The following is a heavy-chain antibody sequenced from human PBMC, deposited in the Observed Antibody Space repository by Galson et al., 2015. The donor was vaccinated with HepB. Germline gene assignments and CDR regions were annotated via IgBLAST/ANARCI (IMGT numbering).Heavy chain of an antibody. V-gene: IGHV3-33*01. Sequence: SLRLSCAASGFTFSSYGMHWVRQAPGKGLEWAAVIWYDGSNKYYADSVKGRFTISRDNSKNTLYLQMNSLRAEDTAVYYCARDLSSSSAHRGWFDPWGQGTLVIVSS. CDR2: IWYDGSNK. D-gene: IGHD6-6*01. CDR3: ARDLSSSSAHRGWFDP. J-gene: IGHJ5*02. CDR1: GFTFSSYG.